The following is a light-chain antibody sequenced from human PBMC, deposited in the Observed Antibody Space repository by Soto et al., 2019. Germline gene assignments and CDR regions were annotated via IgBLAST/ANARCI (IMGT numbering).Light chain of an antibody. V-gene: IGKV3-20*01. J-gene: IGKJ2*01. Sequence: EVVLTQSPGTLSLSPGERATLSCRASQTVSNNYLAWYQHKPGQSPKLLIFGSSDRSTGIPDRCSGSGSGTDFTLTISRLEPEDFAVYYCHQYCSSPPYTFGQGTKLEIK. CDR3: HQYCSSPPYT. CDR1: QTVSNNY. CDR2: GSS.